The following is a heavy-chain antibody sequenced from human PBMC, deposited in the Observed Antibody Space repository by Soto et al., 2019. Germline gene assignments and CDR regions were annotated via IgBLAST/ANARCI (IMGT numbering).Heavy chain of an antibody. J-gene: IGHJ6*02. CDR3: AGSGYYHNSGMDV. CDR1: GDSISSYY. V-gene: IGHV4-59*12. CDR2: IYYTGST. D-gene: IGHD3-22*01. Sequence: SETLSLTCAVSGDSISSYYCMWIRQPPGKGLEWIGYIYYTGSTNYNPSLKSRVTISVDRSKNQFSLKLSSVTAADTAVYYCAGSGYYHNSGMDVWGQGTTVTVSS.